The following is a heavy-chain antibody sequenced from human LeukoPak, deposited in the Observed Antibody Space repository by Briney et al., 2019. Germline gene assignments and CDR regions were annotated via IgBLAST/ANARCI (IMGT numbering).Heavy chain of an antibody. D-gene: IGHD1-14*01. J-gene: IGHJ4*02. Sequence: PSETLSLTCVVSGGSISSANWWSWVRQPPGKGLEWIGEMYHSGSTNCNPSLKSRVTISVDKSKNQFSLKLNSVTAADTAVYYCARKTGLDSYLDYWGQGTLVTVSS. CDR2: MYHSGST. CDR1: GGSISSANW. V-gene: IGHV4-4*02. CDR3: ARKTGLDSYLDY.